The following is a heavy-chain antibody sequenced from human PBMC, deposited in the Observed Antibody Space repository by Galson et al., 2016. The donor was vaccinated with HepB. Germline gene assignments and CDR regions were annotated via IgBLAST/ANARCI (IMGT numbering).Heavy chain of an antibody. CDR3: AIASPAFDF. J-gene: IGHJ4*02. V-gene: IGHV4-39*01. CDR2: IYYSGRT. CDR1: GGSISRSTYY. D-gene: IGHD3-3*02. Sequence: SETLSLTCTVSGGSISRSTYYWGWVRQPPGKGLEWIGSIYYSGRTYYNPSLKSRVTISVDTSKQQFSLKVSSVTAGDTAVYYCAIASPAFDFWGQGTLVTVSA.